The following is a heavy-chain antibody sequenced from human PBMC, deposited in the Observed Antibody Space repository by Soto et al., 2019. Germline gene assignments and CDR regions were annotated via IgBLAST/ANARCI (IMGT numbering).Heavy chain of an antibody. V-gene: IGHV4-31*03. Sequence: QVQLQESGPGLVKPSQTLSLTCTVSGGSISSGGYHWSWIRQHPGKGLEWIGYIYYSGRTYYNPSLTSRITISVDTSKNQFPLTLSSVTAADTARDYCARGKNWFDPWGQGTLVTVSS. J-gene: IGHJ5*02. CDR1: GGSISSGGYH. CDR3: ARGKNWFDP. CDR2: IYYSGRT.